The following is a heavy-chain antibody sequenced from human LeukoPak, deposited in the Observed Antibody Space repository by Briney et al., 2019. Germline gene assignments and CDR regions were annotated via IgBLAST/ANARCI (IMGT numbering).Heavy chain of an antibody. Sequence: PGGSLRLSCAASGFTFSSYAMSWVRQAPGKGLEWVSGVSGNGGITYYADSVKGRFTISRDKSKNTLFLQMNSLTAEDTAVYYRARENVFWSGSDSYFDWWGQGTLVTVSS. J-gene: IGHJ4*02. CDR3: ARENVFWSGSDSYFDW. D-gene: IGHD3-3*01. CDR2: VSGNGGIT. V-gene: IGHV3-23*01. CDR1: GFTFSSYA.